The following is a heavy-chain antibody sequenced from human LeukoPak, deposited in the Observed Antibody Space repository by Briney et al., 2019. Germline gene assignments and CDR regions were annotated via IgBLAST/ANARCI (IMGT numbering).Heavy chain of an antibody. CDR1: GYTLTELS. CDR2: FDPEDGET. J-gene: IGHJ3*02. V-gene: IGHV1-24*01. CDR3: ARALGMDYAFDI. D-gene: IGHD7-27*01. Sequence: ASVKVSCKVSGYTLTELSMHWVRQAPGKGLEWMGGFDPEDGETIYAQKFQGRVTMTEDTSTDTAYMELSSLRSEDTAVYYCARALGMDYAFDIWGQGTMVTVSS.